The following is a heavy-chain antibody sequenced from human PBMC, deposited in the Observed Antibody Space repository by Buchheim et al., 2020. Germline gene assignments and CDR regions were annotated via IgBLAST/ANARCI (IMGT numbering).Heavy chain of an antibody. CDR2: IWYDGSNK. CDR1: GFTFSSYG. D-gene: IGHD2-2*01. V-gene: IGHV3-33*01. Sequence: QVQLVESGGGVVQPGRSLRLSCAASGFTFSSYGMHWVRQAPGKGLEWVAVIWYDGSNKYYADSVKGRFTISIDNSKNTLYLQMNSLRAEDTAVYYCARAGLGYCSSTSCYRPFYYGMDVWGQGTT. J-gene: IGHJ6*02. CDR3: ARAGLGYCSSTSCYRPFYYGMDV.